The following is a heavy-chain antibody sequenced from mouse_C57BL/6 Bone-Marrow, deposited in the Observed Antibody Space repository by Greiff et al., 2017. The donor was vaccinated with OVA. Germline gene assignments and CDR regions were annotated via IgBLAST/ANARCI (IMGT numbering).Heavy chain of an antibody. CDR2: IWSDGST. V-gene: IGHV2-6-1*01. D-gene: IGHD2-3*01. J-gene: IGHJ4*01. CDR3: ARHTSDGFYAMDY. Sequence: VQLQQSGPGLVAPSQSLSITCTVSGFSLTSYGVHWVRQPPGKGLEWLVVIWSDGSTTYNSALKSRLSISKDNSKSQVFLKMNSLQTDDTAMYYCARHTSDGFYAMDYWGQGTSVTVSS. CDR1: GFSLTSYG.